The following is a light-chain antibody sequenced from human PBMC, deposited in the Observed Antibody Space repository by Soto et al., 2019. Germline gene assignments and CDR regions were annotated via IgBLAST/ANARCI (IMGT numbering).Light chain of an antibody. CDR3: GSWDSSLSAYV. CDR2: DDN. J-gene: IGLJ1*01. CDR1: SSNIGGNS. V-gene: IGLV1-51*01. Sequence: QCVLRQPPSVSAAPGHMVTISCSGSSSNIGGNSVSWYQQLPGTAPKLLIYDDNKRPSGIPDRFSGSKSGTSATLGITGFQNGDEEDYYCGSWDSSLSAYVFGTGTKVTV.